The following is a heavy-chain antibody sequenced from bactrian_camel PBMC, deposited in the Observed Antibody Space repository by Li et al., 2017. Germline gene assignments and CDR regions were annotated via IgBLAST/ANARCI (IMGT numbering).Heavy chain of an antibody. D-gene: IGHD1*01. CDR1: GFTANYYY. CDR3: AAGRRMLTCVWNY. CDR2: LYSDGTTT. Sequence: HVQLVESGGGLVQPGGSLRLSCAASGFTANYYYTTWVRQAPGKGLEWVSSLYSDGTTTRYTDSVKGRFIISHDNAKNTLYLQMNKLNAEDTAVYTCAAGRRMLTCVWNYWGQGTQVTVS. V-gene: IGHV3-2*01. J-gene: IGHJ4*01.